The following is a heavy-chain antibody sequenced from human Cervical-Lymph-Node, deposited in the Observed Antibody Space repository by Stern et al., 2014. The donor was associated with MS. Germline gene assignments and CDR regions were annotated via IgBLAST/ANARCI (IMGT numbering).Heavy chain of an antibody. V-gene: IGHV5-51*03. J-gene: IGHJ4*02. CDR3: ARSPATPSGYDRFDY. CDR2: IFPRDSNT. Sequence: EVHLVESGAEVKKPGESLKISCEASGYLFDDYWIGWVRQMSGRGLELVAIIFPRDSNTRYSPSVQGQVTISADKSISTAYLQWSSLKASDTAMYSCARSPATPSGYDRFDYWGQGALVTVSS. D-gene: IGHD5-12*01. CDR1: GYLFDDYW.